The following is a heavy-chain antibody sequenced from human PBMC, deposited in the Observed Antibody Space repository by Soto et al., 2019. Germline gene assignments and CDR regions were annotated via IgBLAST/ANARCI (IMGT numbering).Heavy chain of an antibody. CDR2: ISGSGGST. CDR3: AKGQYSGVAGGLDY. Sequence: GGSLRLSCAASGFTFSSYAMSWVRQAPGKGLEWVSGISGSGGSTDYADSVKGRFTISRDNSKNTLYLQMNSLRVEDTALYYCAKGQYSGVAGGLDYWGQGTLVTVSS. V-gene: IGHV3-23*01. J-gene: IGHJ4*02. D-gene: IGHD1-26*01. CDR1: GFTFSSYA.